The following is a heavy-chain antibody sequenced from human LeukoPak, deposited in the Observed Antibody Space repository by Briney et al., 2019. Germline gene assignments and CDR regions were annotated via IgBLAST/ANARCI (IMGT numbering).Heavy chain of an antibody. J-gene: IGHJ3*02. CDR1: GFTFSSCG. D-gene: IGHD3-22*01. CDR3: AKSGRVPTYYYDSSGPGSAFDI. Sequence: GGSLRLSCAASGFTFSSCGMHWVRQAPGKGLEWVAFIRYDGSNKYYADSVKGRFTISRDNSKNTLYLQMNSLRAEDTAVYYCAKSGRVPTYYYDSSGPGSAFDIWGQGTMVTVSS. CDR2: IRYDGSNK. V-gene: IGHV3-30*02.